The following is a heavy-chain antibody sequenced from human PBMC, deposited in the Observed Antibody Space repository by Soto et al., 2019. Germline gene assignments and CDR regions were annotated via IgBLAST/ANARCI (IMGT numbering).Heavy chain of an antibody. Sequence: ASVKVSFKASGYTFTSYYMHWVRQAPGQGLEWMGIINPSGGSTSYAQKFQGRVTMTRDTSTSTVYMELSSLRSEDTAVYYCARTREDSSGLYYYYMDVWGKGTTVTVSS. J-gene: IGHJ6*03. CDR2: INPSGGST. CDR1: GYTFTSYY. D-gene: IGHD6-19*01. CDR3: ARTREDSSGLYYYYMDV. V-gene: IGHV1-46*03.